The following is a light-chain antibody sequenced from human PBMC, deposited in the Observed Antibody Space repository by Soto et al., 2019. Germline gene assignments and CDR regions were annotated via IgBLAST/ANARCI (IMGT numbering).Light chain of an antibody. CDR3: SSYTSSSTYV. CDR2: EVT. J-gene: IGLJ1*01. Sequence: QSVLTQPASVSGSPGQSITISCTGTSSDVGGYDYVSWYQQHPGTAPRLIIFEVTNRPSGVSNRFSGSKSGNTASLTISGLLAEDEADYYCSSYTSSSTYVFGTGTKVTVL. V-gene: IGLV2-14*01. CDR1: SSDVGGYDY.